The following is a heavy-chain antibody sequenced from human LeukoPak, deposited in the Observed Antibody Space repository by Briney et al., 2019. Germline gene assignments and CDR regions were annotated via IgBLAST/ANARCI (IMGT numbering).Heavy chain of an antibody. D-gene: IGHD1-26*01. CDR2: IGTAGDT. V-gene: IGHV3-13*01. CDR3: ASLGSSGSYRDY. CDR1: GFTFSSYD. Sequence: GGSLRLSCAASGFTFSSYDMHWVRQATGKGLEWVSAIGTAGDTYYPGSVKGRFTISRENAKNSLYLQMNSLRAGDTAVYYCASLGSSGSYRDYWGQGTLVTVSS. J-gene: IGHJ4*02.